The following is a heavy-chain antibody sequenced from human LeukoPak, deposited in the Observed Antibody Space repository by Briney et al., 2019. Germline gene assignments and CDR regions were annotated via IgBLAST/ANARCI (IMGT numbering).Heavy chain of an antibody. CDR1: GFTFSSYS. V-gene: IGHV3-48*01. D-gene: IGHD6-13*01. J-gene: IGHJ5*02. CDR2: ISSTSSTI. CDR3: ARDPYSSNYWFDP. Sequence: GGSLRLSCAASGFTFSSYSMNWVRQAPGKGLEWVSYISSTSSTIYYADPVKGRFTISRDNAKNSLYLQMNSLRAEDTAVYYCARDPYSSNYWFDPWGQGTLVTVSS.